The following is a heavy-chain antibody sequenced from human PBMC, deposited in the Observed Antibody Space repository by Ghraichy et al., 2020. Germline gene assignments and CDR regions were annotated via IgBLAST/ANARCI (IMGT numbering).Heavy chain of an antibody. J-gene: IGHJ6*02. CDR2: IYHSGST. CDR1: GYSISSGYY. CDR3: ARGLESSSWYGNYWGKYYYYGMDV. Sequence: SQTLSLTCTVSGYSISSGYYWGWIRQPPGKGLEWIGSIYHSGSTYYNPSLKSRVTISVDTSKNQFSLKLSSVTAADTAVYYCARGLESSSWYGNYWGKYYYYGMDVWGQGTTVTVSS. V-gene: IGHV4-38-2*02. D-gene: IGHD6-13*01.